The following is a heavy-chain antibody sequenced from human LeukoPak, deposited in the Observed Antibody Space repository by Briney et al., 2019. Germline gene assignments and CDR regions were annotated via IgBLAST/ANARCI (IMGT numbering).Heavy chain of an antibody. Sequence: PSGTLSLTCGVSGGSISSYYWTWIRQPPGKGLEWIGCVYYSGSANYNPSLKSRVTISLDTSKNQFSLKLSSVNAADTAVYYCARQYDFWSGLFDYWGQGTLVTVSS. V-gene: IGHV4-59*01. D-gene: IGHD3-3*01. CDR2: VYYSGSA. J-gene: IGHJ4*02. CDR3: ARQYDFWSGLFDY. CDR1: GGSISSYY.